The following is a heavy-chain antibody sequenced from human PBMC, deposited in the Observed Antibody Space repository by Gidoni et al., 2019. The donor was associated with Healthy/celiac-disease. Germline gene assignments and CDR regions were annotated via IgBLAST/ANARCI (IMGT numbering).Heavy chain of an antibody. J-gene: IGHJ4*02. V-gene: IGHV3-23*01. Sequence: EVQLLESGGGLVQPGGSLRLSCAASGFTFSSYAMSWVRQAPGKGLELVSTISGSGGSTYYADSVKGRFTISRDNSKNTQYLQMNSLRAEDTAVYYCAKDRGGYEIFGVVIIQYYFDYWGQGTLVTVSS. CDR3: AKDRGGYEIFGVVIIQYYFDY. CDR1: GFTFSSYA. CDR2: ISGSGGST. D-gene: IGHD3-3*01.